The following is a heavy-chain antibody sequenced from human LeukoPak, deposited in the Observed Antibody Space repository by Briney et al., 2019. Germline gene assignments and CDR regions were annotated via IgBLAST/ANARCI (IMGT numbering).Heavy chain of an antibody. Sequence: LETLSLTCTVSGGSISSYYWSWIRQPAGKGLEWIGRIYASGSTNYNPSLKGRVTMSVDTSKSQFSLKLISVTAADTAVYYCARDPRGIVGANHNWFDPWGQGTLVTVSS. D-gene: IGHD1-26*01. V-gene: IGHV4-4*07. J-gene: IGHJ5*02. CDR3: ARDPRGIVGANHNWFDP. CDR1: GGSISSYY. CDR2: IYASGST.